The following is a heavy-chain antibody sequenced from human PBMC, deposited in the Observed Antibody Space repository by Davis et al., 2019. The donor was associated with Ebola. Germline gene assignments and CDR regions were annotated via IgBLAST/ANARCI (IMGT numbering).Heavy chain of an antibody. V-gene: IGHV3-30*18. Sequence: GGSLRLSCAASGFTFISYGIHWVRQAPGKGLEWVATISYDGRNEYYADYVKGRFTISRDNSKNTVYLQMSNLRPEDTALYYCAKAQYRGDTGGDYYYTMDVWGQGTTVTVSS. CDR1: GFTFISYG. D-gene: IGHD1-26*01. CDR3: AKAQYRGDTGGDYYYTMDV. CDR2: ISYDGRNE. J-gene: IGHJ6*01.